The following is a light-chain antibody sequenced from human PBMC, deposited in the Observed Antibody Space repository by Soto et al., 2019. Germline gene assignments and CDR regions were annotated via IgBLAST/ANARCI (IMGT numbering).Light chain of an antibody. CDR3: HQYYTYMYA. CDR2: AAS. Sequence: EIVMSQSPATLSVSPGERATLSCRASQSIRNNLAWYQQKPGQAPRLLIYAASTRPAGVPARFSGTGSGTEFTLTITSLQSEDFAVYYCHQYYTYMYAFGQGTTLEI. V-gene: IGKV3-15*01. J-gene: IGKJ2*01. CDR1: QSIRNN.